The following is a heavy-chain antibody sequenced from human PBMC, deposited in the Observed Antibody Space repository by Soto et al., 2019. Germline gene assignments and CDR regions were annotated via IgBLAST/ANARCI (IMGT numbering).Heavy chain of an antibody. CDR1: GFTFSDYY. Sequence: PGGSLRLSCVGSGFTFSDYYMSWVRQAPGKGLEWLSYSSNSGTYTKYAGSVKGRFSISRDNAKNSLHLQINSLRGEDTAVYYCARSGDNYNVLDYWGQGTPVTVS. CDR2: SSNSGTYT. D-gene: IGHD3-10*02. V-gene: IGHV3-11*06. J-gene: IGHJ4*02. CDR3: ARSGDNYNVLDY.